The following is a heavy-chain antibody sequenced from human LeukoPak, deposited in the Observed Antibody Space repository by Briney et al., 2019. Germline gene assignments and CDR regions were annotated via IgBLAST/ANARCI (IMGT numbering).Heavy chain of an antibody. D-gene: IGHD6-6*01. Sequence: GGSLRLSCAASGFTFSSYAMHWVRQAPGKGLEWVAVISYDGSNKYYADSVKGRFTISRDNSKNTLYLQMNSLRAEDTAVYYCARVHSSSSSDYWGQGTLVTVSS. CDR2: ISYDGSNK. V-gene: IGHV3-30-3*01. J-gene: IGHJ4*02. CDR1: GFTFSSYA. CDR3: ARVHSSSSSDY.